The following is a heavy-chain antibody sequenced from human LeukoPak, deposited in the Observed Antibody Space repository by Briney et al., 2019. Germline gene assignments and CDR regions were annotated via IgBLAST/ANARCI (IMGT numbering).Heavy chain of an antibody. V-gene: IGHV4-30-2*01. D-gene: IGHD3-22*01. CDR3: ASVYDSSGYYPF. Sequence: TLSLTCAVSGGSISSGGYSWNWIRQPPGKGLEWIGYIYHSGSTSYNPSLKSRVTISVDRSKNQFSLKLSSVTAADTAVYYCASVYDSSGYYPFWGQGTLVTVSS. J-gene: IGHJ4*02. CDR2: IYHSGST. CDR1: GGSISSGGYS.